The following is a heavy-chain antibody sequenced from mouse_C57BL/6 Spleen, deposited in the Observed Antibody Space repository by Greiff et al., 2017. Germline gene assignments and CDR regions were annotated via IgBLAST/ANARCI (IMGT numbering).Heavy chain of an antibody. CDR1: GFSLTSYG. CDR2: IWRGGST. Sequence: QLQESGPGLVQPSQSLSITCTVSGFSLTSYGVHWVRQSPGKGLEWLGVIWRGGSTDYNAAFMSRLSITKDNSKSQVFFKMNSLQADDTAIYYCAKTLANWDGYAMDYWGQGTSVTVSS. V-gene: IGHV2-5*01. J-gene: IGHJ4*01. D-gene: IGHD4-1*01. CDR3: AKTLANWDGYAMDY.